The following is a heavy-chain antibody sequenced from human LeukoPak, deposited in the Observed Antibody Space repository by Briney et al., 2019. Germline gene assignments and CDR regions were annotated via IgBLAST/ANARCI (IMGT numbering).Heavy chain of an antibody. J-gene: IGHJ4*02. CDR1: GFTFSDYY. Sequence: GGSLRLSXGASGFTFSDYYMSWIGQTPGKGLEWLSYISSSGNTIYYADSVKGRFTISRDNGKNSLYLQMNSLRAEDTAVYYCARSPHYFDNSGYYWGQGTLVTVSS. V-gene: IGHV3-11*04. D-gene: IGHD3-22*01. CDR2: ISSSGNTI. CDR3: ARSPHYFDNSGYY.